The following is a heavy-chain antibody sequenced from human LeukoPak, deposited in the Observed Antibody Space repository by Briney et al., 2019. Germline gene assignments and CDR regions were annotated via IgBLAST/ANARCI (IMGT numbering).Heavy chain of an antibody. D-gene: IGHD4-23*01. CDR3: ARELYNSYGG. V-gene: IGHV3-21*05. CDR2: ISYDSAIK. Sequence: GESLRLSCAASGFTLSTDSMNWVRQAPGKGLEWISYISYDSAIKYYADSVKGRFTISRDNAKNSLYLQMNSLRAEDTAVYYCARELYNSYGGWGQGTLVTVSS. CDR1: GFTLSTDS. J-gene: IGHJ4*02.